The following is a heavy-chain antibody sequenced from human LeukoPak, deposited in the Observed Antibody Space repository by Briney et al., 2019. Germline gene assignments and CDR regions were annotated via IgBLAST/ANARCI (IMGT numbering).Heavy chain of an antibody. CDR1: GVTFSSYE. CDR3: ARKPDLDY. CDR2: ISSSGSTI. Sequence: PGGSLRLSCAASGVTFSSYEMNWVRQAPRQGLEWVSYISSSGSTIYYADSVKGRFTISRDNAKNALYLQMNSLRAEDTDVYYCARKPDLDYWGQGTLVTVSS. J-gene: IGHJ4*02. V-gene: IGHV3-48*03.